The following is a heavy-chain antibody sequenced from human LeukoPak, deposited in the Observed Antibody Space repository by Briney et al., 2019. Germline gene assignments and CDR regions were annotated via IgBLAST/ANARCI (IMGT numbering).Heavy chain of an antibody. V-gene: IGHV4-34*01. D-gene: IGHD4-23*01. CDR2: INHSGST. Sequence: SETLSLTCAVYGGSFSGYYWSWIRQPPGKGLEWIGEINHSGSTNHTPSLKSRVTISVDTSKNQFSLKLSSVTAADTAVYYCARVGNLDAFDIWGQGTMVTVSS. J-gene: IGHJ3*02. CDR1: GGSFSGYY. CDR3: ARVGNLDAFDI.